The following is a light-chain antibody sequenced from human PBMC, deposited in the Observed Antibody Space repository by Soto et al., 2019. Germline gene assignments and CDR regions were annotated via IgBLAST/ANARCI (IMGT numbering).Light chain of an antibody. J-gene: IGKJ2*01. CDR3: QQYSQWPYT. CDR2: GAS. CDR1: QSIDNY. Sequence: EIVMTQSPATLSVSPGGTATLSCRASQSIDNYLGWYQQRPGQAPRLLISGASTRATSVSDRVSGSGSGTDFTLNINGMQSEDIAVYYCQQYSQWPYTFGQGTKLEIK. V-gene: IGKV3-15*01.